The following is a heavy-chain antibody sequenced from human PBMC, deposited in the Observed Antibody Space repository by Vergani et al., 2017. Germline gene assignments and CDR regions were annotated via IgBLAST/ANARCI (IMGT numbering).Heavy chain of an antibody. CDR1: GDSISSRNCY. D-gene: IGHD4-17*01. J-gene: IGHJ4*02. CDR3: ARRNGDYMRLSVY. Sequence: QVQLQKSGPGLVKPSETLSLTCTVSGDSISSRNCYWGWIRQPPGKGLEWIGSLFYGATAYYTPSLESRVIISIVTSKNQFSLRLSSVTDADTAVYYCARRNGDYMRLSVYWGQGTLVAVSS. V-gene: IGHV4-39*01. CDR2: LFYGATA.